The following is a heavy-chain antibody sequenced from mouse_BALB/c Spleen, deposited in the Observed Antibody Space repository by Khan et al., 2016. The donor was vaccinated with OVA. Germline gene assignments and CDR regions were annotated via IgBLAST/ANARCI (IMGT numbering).Heavy chain of an antibody. V-gene: IGHV3-2*02. CDR1: GYSITSGYG. J-gene: IGHJ2*01. CDR2: ISYSGST. D-gene: IGHD1-2*01. CDR3: ARTARIKY. Sequence: EVQLQQSGPGLVKPSQSLSLTCTVTGYSITSGYGWNWIRQFPGNKLEWMGYISYSGSTNYNPSLKSLISITRDTSKNQFFLQLNSVTTEDTATYYCARTARIKYWGQGTTLTVSS.